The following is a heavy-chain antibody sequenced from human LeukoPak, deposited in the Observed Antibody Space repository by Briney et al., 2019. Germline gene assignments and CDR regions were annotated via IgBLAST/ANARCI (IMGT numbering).Heavy chain of an antibody. J-gene: IGHJ4*02. CDR1: GFTFNNYA. CDR2: ISGSGGNS. V-gene: IGHV3-23*01. D-gene: IGHD3-22*01. Sequence: GGSLRLSCAASGFTFNNYAMSWVRQAPGKGPEWVSGISGSGGNSYYTDSVKGRFTISRDNSKNTLYLQMNSLGADDTAVYYCAKDVGYYDSSGYYFDYWGQGTLVTVSS. CDR3: AKDVGYYDSSGYYFDY.